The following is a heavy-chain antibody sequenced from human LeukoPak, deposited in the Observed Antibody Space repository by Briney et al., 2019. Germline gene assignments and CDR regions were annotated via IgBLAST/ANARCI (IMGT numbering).Heavy chain of an antibody. CDR3: ARSYYDYVWGSYRTYYFDY. CDR2: ISAYNGNT. D-gene: IGHD3-16*02. Sequence: ASVKVSCKASGYTFTSYGTSWVRQAPGQGLEWMGWISAYNGNTNYAQKLQGRVTMTKDTFTSTAYMELMSLRSDDTAVYYCARSYYDYVWGSYRTYYFDYWGQGTLVTVSS. J-gene: IGHJ4*02. CDR1: GYTFTSYG. V-gene: IGHV1-18*04.